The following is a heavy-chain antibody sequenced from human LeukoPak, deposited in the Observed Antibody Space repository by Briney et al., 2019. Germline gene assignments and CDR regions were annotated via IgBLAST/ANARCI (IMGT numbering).Heavy chain of an antibody. Sequence: ASVKVSCKASGYTFTGYYMHWVRQAPGQGLEWMGRINPNSGGTNYARKFQGRVTMTRDTSISTAYMELSRLRSDDTAVYYCARSWGRITMVRGVMVGDYWGQGTLVTVSS. V-gene: IGHV1-2*06. J-gene: IGHJ4*02. CDR3: ARSWGRITMVRGVMVGDY. CDR2: INPNSGGT. D-gene: IGHD3-10*01. CDR1: GYTFTGYY.